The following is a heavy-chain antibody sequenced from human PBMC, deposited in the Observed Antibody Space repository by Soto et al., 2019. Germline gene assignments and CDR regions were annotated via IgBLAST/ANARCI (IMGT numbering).Heavy chain of an antibody. CDR2: ISWNSGSI. CDR1: GFTFDVYA. D-gene: IGHD1-26*01. CDR3: AKDSGSYYYYGMDV. J-gene: IGHJ6*02. Sequence: GGSLRLSCAASGFTFDVYAMHWVRQAPGKGLEWVSGISWNSGSIGYADSVKGRFTISRDNAKNSLYLQMNSLRAEDTALYYCAKDSGSYYYYGMDVWGQGTTVTVSS. V-gene: IGHV3-9*01.